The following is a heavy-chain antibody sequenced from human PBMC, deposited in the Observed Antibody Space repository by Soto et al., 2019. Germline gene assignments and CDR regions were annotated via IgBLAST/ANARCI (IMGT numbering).Heavy chain of an antibody. CDR1: GDSVSSDSYY. J-gene: IGHJ4*02. CDR3: ARDIRGYSRAFDY. CDR2: IYSSGST. Sequence: SETLSLTCTVSGDSVSSDSYYWTWIRQPPGKGLEWIGYIYSSGSTNYNPSLKSRVTISLDTPSNQFSLELTSVTAADTAIYYCARDIRGYSRAFDYWGQGTLVTVSS. D-gene: IGHD5-18*01. V-gene: IGHV4-61*01.